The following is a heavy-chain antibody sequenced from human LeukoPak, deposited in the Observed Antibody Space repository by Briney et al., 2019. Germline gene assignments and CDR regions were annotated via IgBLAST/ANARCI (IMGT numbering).Heavy chain of an antibody. Sequence: SETLSLTCTVSGGSISSYYWSWIRQPPGKGLEWIGYIYYSGSTNYNPSLKSRVTISVDTSKNQFSLKLSSVTAADTAVYYCARLIYYDSSGYRLSAASLFDYWGQGTLVTVSS. CDR3: ARLIYYDSSGYRLSAASLFDY. CDR2: IYYSGST. V-gene: IGHV4-59*08. J-gene: IGHJ4*02. CDR1: GGSISSYY. D-gene: IGHD3-22*01.